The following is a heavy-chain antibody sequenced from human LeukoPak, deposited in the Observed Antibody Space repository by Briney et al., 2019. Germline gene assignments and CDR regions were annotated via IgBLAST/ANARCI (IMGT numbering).Heavy chain of an antibody. CDR3: ASSYDFWSGYYHL. Sequence: SETLSLTCTVSGGSISSYYWSWIRQPPGKGLEWIGYIYYSGSTNYNPSLKSRVTISVDTSKNQFSLKLSSVTAADTAVYYCASSYDFWSGYYHLWGQGTLVTVSS. D-gene: IGHD3-3*01. CDR1: GGSISSYY. CDR2: IYYSGST. J-gene: IGHJ5*02. V-gene: IGHV4-59*08.